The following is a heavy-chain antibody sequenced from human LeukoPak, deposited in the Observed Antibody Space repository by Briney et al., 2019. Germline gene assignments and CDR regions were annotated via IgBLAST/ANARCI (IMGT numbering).Heavy chain of an antibody. J-gene: IGHJ6*02. CDR3: AREREMATFLQTFYYYYGMDV. V-gene: IGHV1-2*02. D-gene: IGHD5-24*01. CDR2: INPNSGGT. CDR1: GYTFTGYY. Sequence: ASVKVSCKASGYTFTGYYLHWVRQAPGQGLEWMGWINPNSGGTNYAQKFQGRVTMTRDTSISTAYMELSRLRSDDTAVYYCAREREMATFLQTFYYYYGMDVWGQGTTVTVSS.